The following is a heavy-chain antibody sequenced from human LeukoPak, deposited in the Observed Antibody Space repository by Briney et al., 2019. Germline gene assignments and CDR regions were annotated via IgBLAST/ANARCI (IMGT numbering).Heavy chain of an antibody. CDR1: GYSFTSYW. Sequence: GESLEISCKGSGYSFTSYWIGWVRQMPGKGLEWMGIIYPGDSDTRYSPSFQGQVTISADKSISTAYLQWSSLKASDTAMYYCARQFIYDSSGYESWAFDPWGQGTLVTVSS. J-gene: IGHJ5*02. CDR3: ARQFIYDSSGYESWAFDP. D-gene: IGHD3-22*01. CDR2: IYPGDSDT. V-gene: IGHV5-51*01.